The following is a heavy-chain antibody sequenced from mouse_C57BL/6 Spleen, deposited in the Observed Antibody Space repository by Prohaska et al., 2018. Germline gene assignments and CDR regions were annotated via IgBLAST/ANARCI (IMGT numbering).Heavy chain of an antibody. CDR3: MRYSNDGYFDG. J-gene: IGHJ1*03. CDR1: VFTFSGFW. V-gene: IGHV11-2*01. D-gene: IGHD2-12*01. Sequence: VQLLETVGVLVQPGGSRGLSCDVSVFTFSGFWMICVRQTPGNTLEWIGDINFDGSEITYEQSIKDRFTIFRDNDKSTLYLQMSNVRSEDTATYLCMRYSNDGYFDGWGTGTTVTVSA. CDR2: INFDGSEI.